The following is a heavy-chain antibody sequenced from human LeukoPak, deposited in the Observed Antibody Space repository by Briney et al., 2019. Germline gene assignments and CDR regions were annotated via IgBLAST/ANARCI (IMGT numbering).Heavy chain of an antibody. CDR2: IWYDGSKK. CDR1: GFTFSIYG. CDR3: ARVGLYDFWSGYPGHDAFDI. D-gene: IGHD3-3*01. J-gene: IGHJ3*02. V-gene: IGHV3-33*01. Sequence: GGSLRLSCAASGFTFSIYGMHWVRQAPGKGLEWVAVIWYDGSKKYYAHSVKRGFTLSRDTSKNTLYLQMNSVRDVDTPVYYCARVGLYDFWSGYPGHDAFDIWGQGTMVTVSS.